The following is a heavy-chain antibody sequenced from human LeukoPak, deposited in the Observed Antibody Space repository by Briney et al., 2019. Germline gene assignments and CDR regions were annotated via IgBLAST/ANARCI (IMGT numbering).Heavy chain of an antibody. CDR1: GGSISGYY. J-gene: IGHJ5*02. Sequence: PSETLSLTCTVSGGSISGYYWSWIRQPPGKGLEWITYIFYSGSTNYNPSLKSRVTISIDTSKNQFSLKLNSVTAADTAVYYCARDLIHRDDSNAAWGQGTLVSVSS. D-gene: IGHD2-8*01. CDR2: IFYSGST. V-gene: IGHV4-59*01. CDR3: ARDLIHRDDSNAA.